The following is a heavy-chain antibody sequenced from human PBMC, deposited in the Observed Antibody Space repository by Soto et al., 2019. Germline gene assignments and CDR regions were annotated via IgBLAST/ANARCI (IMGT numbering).Heavy chain of an antibody. J-gene: IGHJ4*02. D-gene: IGHD6-19*01. V-gene: IGHV1-8*01. CDR1: GYTFASYD. Sequence: ASVKVSCKASGYTFASYDTNWVRQATGQGLEWMGWMNPNSGSTGYAQKFQGRVTMTRNTSISTAYMELSSLRSEDTAVYYCARGWNQWLAYYFDYWGQGTLVTVSS. CDR2: MNPNSGST. CDR3: ARGWNQWLAYYFDY.